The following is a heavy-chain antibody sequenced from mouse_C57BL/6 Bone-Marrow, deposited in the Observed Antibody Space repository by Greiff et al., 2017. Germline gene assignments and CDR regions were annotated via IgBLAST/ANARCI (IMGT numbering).Heavy chain of an antibody. V-gene: IGHV14-3*01. J-gene: IGHJ4*01. Sequence: VQLQQSVAELVRPGASVKLSCTASGFNIKNTYMHWVKQRPEQGLEWIGRIDPANGNTEYAPKFQGKATITADTSSNTAYMQLSSLTSEDSAVYYCARWGLRPFYYAMDYWGQGTSVTVSS. CDR3: ARWGLRPFYYAMDY. CDR1: GFNIKNTY. D-gene: IGHD2-4*01. CDR2: IDPANGNT.